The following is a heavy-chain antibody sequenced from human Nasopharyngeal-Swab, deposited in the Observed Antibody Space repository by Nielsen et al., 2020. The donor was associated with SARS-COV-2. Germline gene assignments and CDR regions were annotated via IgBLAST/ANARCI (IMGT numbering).Heavy chain of an antibody. CDR1: GFTFSSYS. CDR3: ARAASGYSSSWYYYYYYMDV. Sequence: GESLKISCAASGFTFSSYSMNWVRQAPGKGLEWVSYISSSSSTIYYADSVKGRFTIFRDNAKNSLYLQMNSLRAEDTAVYYCARAASGYSSSWYYYYYYMDVWGKGTTVTVSS. D-gene: IGHD6-13*01. J-gene: IGHJ6*03. V-gene: IGHV3-48*01. CDR2: ISSSSSTI.